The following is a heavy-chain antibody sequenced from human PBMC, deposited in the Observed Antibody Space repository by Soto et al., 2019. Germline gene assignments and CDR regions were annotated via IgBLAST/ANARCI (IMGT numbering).Heavy chain of an antibody. J-gene: IGHJ3*02. CDR3: AKDLYSNYGDAFDI. CDR1: GLTFDDDA. Sequence: PGGSLRLSCAASGLTFDDDAMHWVRQSPGKGLEWVSGISWNSDNIVYADSVKGRFTISRDNAKNSLYLQMNSLRAEDTALYYCAKDLYSNYGDAFDIWGQGTMVTVSS. CDR2: ISWNSDNI. D-gene: IGHD4-4*01. V-gene: IGHV3-9*01.